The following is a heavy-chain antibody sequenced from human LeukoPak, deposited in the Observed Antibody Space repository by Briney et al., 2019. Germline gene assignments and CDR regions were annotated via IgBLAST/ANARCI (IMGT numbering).Heavy chain of an antibody. J-gene: IGHJ6*02. CDR2: ISSSSSYI. V-gene: IGHV3-21*01. Sequence: GGSLRLSCAASGFTFSRYSMNWVRQAPGKGLEWVSSISSSSSYIYYADSVKGRFTISRDNAKNSLYLQMNSLRAEDTAVYYCARVTYYYDSSGYSSGGRSYYYGMDVWGQGTTVTVSS. CDR1: GFTFSRYS. D-gene: IGHD3-22*01. CDR3: ARVTYYYDSSGYSSGGRSYYYGMDV.